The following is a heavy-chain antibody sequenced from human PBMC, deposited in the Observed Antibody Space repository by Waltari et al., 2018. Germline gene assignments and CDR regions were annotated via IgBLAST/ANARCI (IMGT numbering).Heavy chain of an antibody. CDR3: ARDIWSGSYSAFDI. V-gene: IGHV1-3*01. D-gene: IGHD1-26*01. Sequence: QVQLVQSGAEVKKPGASVKVSCKASGYTFTSYAMHWVRQAPGQRLEWMGGINAGNGNTKYSQKVQGRVTITRDTSASTAYMELSSLRSEDTAVYYCARDIWSGSYSAFDIWGQGTMVTVSS. CDR1: GYTFTSYA. CDR2: INAGNGNT. J-gene: IGHJ3*02.